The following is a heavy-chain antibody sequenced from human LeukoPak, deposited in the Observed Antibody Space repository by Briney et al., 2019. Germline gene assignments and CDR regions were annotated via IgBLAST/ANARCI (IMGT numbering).Heavy chain of an antibody. J-gene: IGHJ4*02. CDR3: ARDRGSNDPIDY. CDR2: IWHDGRNK. D-gene: IGHD2-15*01. CDR1: GFTFSSYG. V-gene: IGHV3-33*01. Sequence: GGSLRLSCAASGFTFSSYGMHRVRQAPGKGLEWVAVIWHDGRNKYYADSVKGRFTISRDNSKNTLYLQVNSLRAEDTAVYYCARDRGSNDPIDYWGQGTLVTVSS.